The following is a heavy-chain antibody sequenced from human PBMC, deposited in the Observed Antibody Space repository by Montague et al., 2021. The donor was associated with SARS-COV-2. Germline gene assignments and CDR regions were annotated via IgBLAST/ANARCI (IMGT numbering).Heavy chain of an antibody. CDR3: STIAAADTLYYYYGMDG. CDR2: ISTSSRTI. CDR1: GFTFSSYS. V-gene: IGHV3-48*02. J-gene: IGHJ6*02. D-gene: IGHD6-13*01. Sequence: SLRLSCAASGFTFSSYSMNWVRQAPGKGLEGVSYISTSSRTIYYADSVKGRFTISRDNGKNYLYLQMNSLRDEDTAVYYCSTIAAADTLYYYYGMDGWGQGTTVTVS.